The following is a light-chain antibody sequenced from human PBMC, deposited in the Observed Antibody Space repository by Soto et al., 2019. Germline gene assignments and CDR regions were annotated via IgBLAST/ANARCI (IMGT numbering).Light chain of an antibody. CDR1: QRLLFTSNNKTY. CDR3: QQYFNTPYT. Sequence: IVMTQSPDSLAVSLGERATINCKSSQRLLFTSNNKTYLAWYRQQPGQPPQLLIYWASTRESGVTDRFSGSGSVTDFSLTISSLQSEDAAIFYCQQYFNTPYTFGQGTKLEIK. J-gene: IGKJ2*01. CDR2: WAS. V-gene: IGKV4-1*01.